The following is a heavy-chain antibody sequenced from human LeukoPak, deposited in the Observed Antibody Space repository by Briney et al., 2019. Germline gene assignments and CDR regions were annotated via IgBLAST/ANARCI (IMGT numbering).Heavy chain of an antibody. J-gene: IGHJ6*03. Sequence: GGSLRLSCAASGFTVSSNYMSWVRQAPGKGLEWVSVIYSGGSTYYADSVEGRFTISRDNSKNTLYLQMNSLRAEDTAVYYCARVPGSSYEVAPYYMDVWGKGTTVTVSS. CDR2: IYSGGST. CDR3: ARVPGSSYEVAPYYMDV. V-gene: IGHV3-66*02. D-gene: IGHD6-13*01. CDR1: GFTVSSNY.